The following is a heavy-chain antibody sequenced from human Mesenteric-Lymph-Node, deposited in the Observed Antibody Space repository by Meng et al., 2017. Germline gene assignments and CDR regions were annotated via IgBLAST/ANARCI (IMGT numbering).Heavy chain of an antibody. CDR1: GFTFMCSA. Sequence: VQVVGAGGGFAHPVGSLRLSCAASGFTFMCSAMHWVRQASGKGLEWVGRIRSKANSYATAYAASVKGRFTISRDDSKNTAYLQMNSLKTEDTAVYYCTGRQFDYWGQGTLVTVSS. CDR2: IRSKANSYAT. CDR3: TGRQFDY. J-gene: IGHJ4*02. V-gene: IGHV3-73*02.